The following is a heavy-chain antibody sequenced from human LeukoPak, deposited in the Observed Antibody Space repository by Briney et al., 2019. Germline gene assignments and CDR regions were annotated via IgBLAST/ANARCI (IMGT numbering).Heavy chain of an antibody. V-gene: IGHV3-30*04. CDR1: GFTFSSYA. CDR3: ARDQRGVITMIEDGMDV. J-gene: IGHJ6*02. D-gene: IGHD3-22*01. CDR2: ISYDGSNK. Sequence: GGSLRLSCAASGFTFSSYAMHWVRQAPGKGLEWVSVISYDGSNKYYADSVKGRFTISRDNSKNPLYMQMNSLRAEDSAVYYCARDQRGVITMIEDGMDVWGQGTTVTVSS.